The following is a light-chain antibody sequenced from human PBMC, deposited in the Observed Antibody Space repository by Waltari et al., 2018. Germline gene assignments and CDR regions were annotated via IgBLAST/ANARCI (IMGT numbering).Light chain of an antibody. CDR2: GAS. CDR3: QQYDDWPYT. CDR1: QSVSNK. V-gene: IGKV3D-15*01. Sequence: EIVMTLSPATLSLSPGGGATLSCRASQSVSNKLAWYQQKPGQTPRLLIYGASTRATGIPARFSGSGSGTEFTLTISSLQSEDFAIYVCQQYDDWPYTFGQGTKLDI. J-gene: IGKJ2*01.